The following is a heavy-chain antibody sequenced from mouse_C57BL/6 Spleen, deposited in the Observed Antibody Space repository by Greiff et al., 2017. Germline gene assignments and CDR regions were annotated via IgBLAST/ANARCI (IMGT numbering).Heavy chain of an antibody. D-gene: IGHD2-5*01. J-gene: IGHJ2*01. CDR1: GFTFSSYA. CDR2: ISDGGSYT. CDR3: ARDWSNYSYYFDY. Sequence: EVMLVESGGGLVKPGGSLKLSCAASGFTFSSYAMSWVRQTPEKRLEWVATISDGGSYTYYPDNVKGRFTISRDNAKNNLYLQMSHLKSEDTAMYYWARDWSNYSYYFDYWGKGTTLTVSS. V-gene: IGHV5-4*01.